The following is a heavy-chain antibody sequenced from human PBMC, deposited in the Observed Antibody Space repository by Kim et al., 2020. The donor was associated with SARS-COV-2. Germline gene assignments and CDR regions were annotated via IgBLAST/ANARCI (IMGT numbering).Heavy chain of an antibody. Sequence: SGTGRLTFSRDNSKNTLYLQMNSLRAEDTAVYYCAKDSNPRRAAGTLFDYWGQGTLVTVSS. J-gene: IGHJ4*02. D-gene: IGHD6-13*01. V-gene: IGHV3-23*01. CDR3: AKDSNPRRAAGTLFDY.